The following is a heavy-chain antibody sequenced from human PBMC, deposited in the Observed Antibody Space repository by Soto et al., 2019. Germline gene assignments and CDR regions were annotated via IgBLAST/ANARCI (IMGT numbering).Heavy chain of an antibody. V-gene: IGHV4-30-4*01. CDR1: GGSISSGDYY. D-gene: IGHD3-22*01. CDR2: IYYSGST. CDR3: ARGSYYYDSSGYYHY. Sequence: TLSLTSTVSGGSISSGDYYWSRIRQHPGKSQERIGYIYYSGSTYYNPSLKSRVTISVDTSKNQFSLKLSSVTAADTAVYFCARGSYYYDSSGYYHYWGQGPLVTVSS. J-gene: IGHJ4*02.